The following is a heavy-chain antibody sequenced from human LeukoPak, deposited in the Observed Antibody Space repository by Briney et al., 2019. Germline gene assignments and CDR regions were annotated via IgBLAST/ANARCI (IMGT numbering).Heavy chain of an antibody. CDR2: IYYSGST. D-gene: IGHD6-13*01. V-gene: IGHV4-59*08. Sequence: LETLSLTCTVSGGSISSYYWSWIRQPPGKGLKWIGYIYYSGSTNYNPSLKSRVTISVDTSKNQFSLKLRYVTAADTAVYYCARQFDSSSWYNWFDPWGQGTLVTVSS. CDR3: ARQFDSSSWYNWFDP. CDR1: GGSISSYY. J-gene: IGHJ5*02.